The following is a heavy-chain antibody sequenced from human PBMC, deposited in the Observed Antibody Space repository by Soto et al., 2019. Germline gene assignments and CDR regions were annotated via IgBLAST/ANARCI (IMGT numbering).Heavy chain of an antibody. CDR2: TYYRSKWYN. J-gene: IGHJ5*02. Sequence: PSQTLLLTCAISGDSVSSNSAAWNWIRQSPSRGLEWLGRTYYRSKWYNDYAVSVKSRITINPDTSKNQFSLQLNSVTPEDTAVYYCARESLSAAPHGGWFDPWGQGTLVTVSS. CDR3: ARESLSAAPHGGWFDP. CDR1: GDSVSSNSAA. V-gene: IGHV6-1*01. D-gene: IGHD6-6*01.